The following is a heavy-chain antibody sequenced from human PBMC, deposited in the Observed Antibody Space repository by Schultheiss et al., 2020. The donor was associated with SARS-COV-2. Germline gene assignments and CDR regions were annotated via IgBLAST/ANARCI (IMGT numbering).Heavy chain of an antibody. CDR3: AGLGGHSD. J-gene: IGHJ4*02. CDR2: ITGSGEST. Sequence: GGSLRLSCAASGFTFSSHAMSWVRQVPGKGLEWVSSITGSGESTYYADSVKGRFTISRDNSKNTQYLQMNSLRAEDTAVYHCAGLGGHSDWGQGTLVTVSS. D-gene: IGHD4-23*01. V-gene: IGHV3-23*01. CDR1: GFTFSSHA.